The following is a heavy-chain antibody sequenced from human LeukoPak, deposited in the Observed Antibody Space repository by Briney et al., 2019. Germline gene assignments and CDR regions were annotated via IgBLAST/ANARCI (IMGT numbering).Heavy chain of an antibody. CDR2: INHSGST. CDR1: GGSFSGYY. D-gene: IGHD3-16*02. CDR3: ARRVGAWGSYRFTFDY. Sequence: SETLSLTCAVYGGSFSGYYWSWIRQPPGKGLEWIGEINHSGSTNYNPSLKSRVTISVDTSKNQFSLKLSSVTAADTAVYYCARRVGAWGSYRFTFDYWGQGTLVTVSS. V-gene: IGHV4-34*01. J-gene: IGHJ4*02.